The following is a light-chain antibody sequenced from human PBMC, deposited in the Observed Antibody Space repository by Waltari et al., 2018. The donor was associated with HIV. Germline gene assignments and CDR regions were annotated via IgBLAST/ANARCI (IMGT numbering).Light chain of an antibody. V-gene: IGLV1-40*01. CDR1: SSNIGAGYD. Sequence: QSVLTQPPSVSGAPGQRVTIPCPGSSSNIGAGYDLHWYRQLPGTAPKLLIYDNSNRPSGVPDRFSGSKSGTSASLAITGLQAEDEADYYCQSYDSSLSGWVFGGGTKLTVL. CDR2: DNS. CDR3: QSYDSSLSGWV. J-gene: IGLJ3*02.